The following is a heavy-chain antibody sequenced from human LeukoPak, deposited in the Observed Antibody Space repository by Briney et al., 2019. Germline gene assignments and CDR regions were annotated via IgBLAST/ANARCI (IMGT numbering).Heavy chain of an antibody. D-gene: IGHD5-18*01. CDR3: VKVMWDTVMAGYFDY. Sequence: GGSLRLSCSASGFTFSTYAMHWVRQAPGKGLEYFSAISSNGRSTYYADSVKGRFTISRDNSKNTLYLQTSSLRGEDTAVYYCVKVMWDTVMAGYFDYWGQGTLVTVSS. V-gene: IGHV3-64D*06. J-gene: IGHJ4*02. CDR1: GFTFSTYA. CDR2: ISSNGRST.